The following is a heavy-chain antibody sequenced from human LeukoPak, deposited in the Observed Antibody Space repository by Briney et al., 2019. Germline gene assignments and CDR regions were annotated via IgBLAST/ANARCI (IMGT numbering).Heavy chain of an antibody. V-gene: IGHV3-11*04. CDR3: ARDRGAKDGSCYFDY. J-gene: IGHJ4*03. D-gene: IGHD2-15*01. CDR2: ISSSGSTI. Sequence: PGGSLRLSCAASGFTFSDYYVSWIRQAPGKGLEWVLYISSSGSTIYYADSVKGRFTISRDNAKNSLYLQMNSLRAEDTAVYYCARDRGAKDGSCYFDYWGQGTLVTVSS. CDR1: GFTFSDYY.